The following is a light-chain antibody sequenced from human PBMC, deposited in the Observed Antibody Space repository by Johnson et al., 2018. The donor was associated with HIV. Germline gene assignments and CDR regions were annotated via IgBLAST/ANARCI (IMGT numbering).Light chain of an antibody. Sequence: QSVLTQPPSVSAAPGQKVTISCSGSSSNIGNNYVSWYQQVPGTAPKLLIYDNNRRPSGIPDRFSGSKSGTSATLGITGLQTGDEAEYYFGTWDSSLSAYVFGTGTKVTVL. CDR1: SSNIGNNY. J-gene: IGLJ1*01. CDR2: DNN. CDR3: GTWDSSLSAYV. V-gene: IGLV1-51*01.